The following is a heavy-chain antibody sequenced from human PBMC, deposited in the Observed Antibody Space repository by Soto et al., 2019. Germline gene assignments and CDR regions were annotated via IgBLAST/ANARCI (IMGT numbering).Heavy chain of an antibody. CDR2: IIPIFGTA. CDR3: ASRGGTTVTTPPHNWFDP. V-gene: IGHV1-69*13. J-gene: IGHJ5*02. CDR1: GGTFSSCS. D-gene: IGHD4-17*01. Sequence: SVNVSCKSSGGTFSSCSISWGRGAPGQGLEWMGGIIPIFGTANYAQKFQGRVTITADESTSTAYMELSSLRSEDTAVYYCASRGGTTVTTPPHNWFDPWGQGTLVTVSS.